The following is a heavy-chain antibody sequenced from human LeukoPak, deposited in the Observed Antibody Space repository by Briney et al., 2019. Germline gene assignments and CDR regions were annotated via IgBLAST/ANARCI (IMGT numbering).Heavy chain of an antibody. V-gene: IGHV4-39*07. Sequence: SETLSLTCTVSGGSISSSSYYWGWIRQPPGKGLEWIGSIYYSGSTYYNPSLKSRVTISVDTSKNQFSLKLSSVTAADTAVYYCARDRVDDYGDYNWFDPWGQGTLVTVSS. CDR3: ARDRVDDYGDYNWFDP. D-gene: IGHD4-17*01. CDR2: IYYSGST. CDR1: GGSISSSSYY. J-gene: IGHJ5*02.